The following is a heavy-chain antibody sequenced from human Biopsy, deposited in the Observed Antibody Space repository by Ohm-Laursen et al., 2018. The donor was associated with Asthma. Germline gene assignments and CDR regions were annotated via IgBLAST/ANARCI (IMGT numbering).Heavy chain of an antibody. J-gene: IGHJ4*02. V-gene: IGHV3-11*01. CDR3: ASECTVATCPLAH. CDR2: ISSSGGTI. CDR1: GFTFSDYY. D-gene: IGHD2-8*02. Sequence: SLRLSCTASGFTFSDYYMSWIRQAPGKGLEWVSYISSSGGTIYYADSVKGRFTISRDNAQNSLFLQMTSLGAEDTAVYYCASECTVATCPLAHWGQGNLVIVSS.